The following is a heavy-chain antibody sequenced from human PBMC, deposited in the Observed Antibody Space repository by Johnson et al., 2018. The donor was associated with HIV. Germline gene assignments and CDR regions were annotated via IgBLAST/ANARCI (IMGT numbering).Heavy chain of an antibody. J-gene: IGHJ3*02. V-gene: IGHV3-30-3*01. Sequence: QVQLVESGGGVVQPGRSLRLSCAASGFTFRSYAMHWVRQAPGKGLEWVAVISYDGNIKFYADYVKGRFSISRDNSKNTLFLDMNSLRAEDTAVYYCARAMYADDYGDYLFLAPRLDAFDIWGPGTIVTVSS. CDR1: GFTFRSYA. CDR3: ARAMYADDYGDYLFLAPRLDAFDI. CDR2: ISYDGNIK. D-gene: IGHD4-17*01.